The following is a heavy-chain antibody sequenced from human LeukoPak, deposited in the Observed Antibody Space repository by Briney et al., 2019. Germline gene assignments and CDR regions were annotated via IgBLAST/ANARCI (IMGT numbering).Heavy chain of an antibody. CDR3: ARGVVPAEYYFDY. J-gene: IGHJ4*02. V-gene: IGHV4-30-2*01. D-gene: IGHD2-2*01. Sequence: PSETLSLTCAVSGGSISSGGYSWSWLRQPPGTGLEWIGYIYHSGSTYYNPSLKSRVTISVDRSKNQFSLKLSSVTAADTAVYYCARGVVPAEYYFDYWGQGTLVTVSS. CDR2: IYHSGST. CDR1: GGSISSGGYS.